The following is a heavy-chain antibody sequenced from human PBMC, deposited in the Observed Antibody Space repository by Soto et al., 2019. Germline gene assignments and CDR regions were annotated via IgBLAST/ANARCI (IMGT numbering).Heavy chain of an antibody. CDR1: GGSVSSSNW. D-gene: IGHD2-21*02. Sequence: QVQLQESGPGLVKPSGTLSLTCAVSGGSVSSSNWWSWVRQSPGKGLEWMGEIYHSGSAHYNPSLTSRATISLDKSKNPFSLRLTSVTAADTAVYYCARVPGVVVSADDAFDIWGPGTRVIVSS. CDR2: IYHSGSA. J-gene: IGHJ3*02. CDR3: ARVPGVVVSADDAFDI. V-gene: IGHV4-4*02.